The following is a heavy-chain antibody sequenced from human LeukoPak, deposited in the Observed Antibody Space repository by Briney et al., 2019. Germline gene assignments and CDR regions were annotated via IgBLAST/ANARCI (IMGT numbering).Heavy chain of an antibody. J-gene: IGHJ4*02. Sequence: GGSLRLSCAASEFTFSNYAMAWVRQAPGEGLEWVSGISGNGGKIYYADSVKGRFTISRDNSKNTLHLQMNSLRGEDTAVYFCAKRDYYDSSGYAPLFDYWGQGTLVTVS. CDR2: ISGNGGKI. V-gene: IGHV3-23*01. CDR1: EFTFSNYA. CDR3: AKRDYYDSSGYAPLFDY. D-gene: IGHD3-22*01.